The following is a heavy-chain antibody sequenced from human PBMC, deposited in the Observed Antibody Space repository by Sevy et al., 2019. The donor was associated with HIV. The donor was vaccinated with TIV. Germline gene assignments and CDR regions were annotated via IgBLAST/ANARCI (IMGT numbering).Heavy chain of an antibody. Sequence: ASVKVSCKASGYTFTGYYMHWVRQAPGQGLEWMGWINPNSGGTNYAQKFQGRVTMTRDTSISTAYMELSRLRSDHTAVYYCARDQVRRNVDTHYWGQGTLVTVSS. CDR2: INPNSGGT. J-gene: IGHJ4*02. CDR3: ARDQVRRNVDTHY. V-gene: IGHV1-2*02. CDR1: GYTFTGYY. D-gene: IGHD5-18*01.